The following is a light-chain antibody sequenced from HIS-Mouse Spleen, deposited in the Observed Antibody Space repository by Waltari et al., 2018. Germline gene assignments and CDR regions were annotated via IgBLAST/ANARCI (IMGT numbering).Light chain of an antibody. J-gene: IGLJ2*01. Sequence: QSVLTQPPSASGTPGQRVTISCSGSSSNIGSHTVNWYQQLPGTAPKLLIYSNNQRPSVVPYRFSGSESGTSASLAISGLQSEDEADYYCAAWDDSLNGLVFGGGTKLTVL. CDR1: SSNIGSHT. CDR3: AAWDDSLNGLV. V-gene: IGLV1-44*01. CDR2: SNN.